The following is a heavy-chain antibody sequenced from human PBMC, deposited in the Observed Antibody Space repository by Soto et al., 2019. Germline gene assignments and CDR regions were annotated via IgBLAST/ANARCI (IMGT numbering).Heavy chain of an antibody. CDR2: IYYSGST. J-gene: IGHJ4*02. Sequence: QVQLQESGPGLVKPSQTLSLTCTVSGGSISSGGYYWSWIRQHPGKGLEWIGYIYYSGSTYYNPSLKSRVTISVDTSKNQFFLKLSSVTAADTAVYYCARGPHIVVVTTYYFDYWGQGTLVTVSS. CDR3: ARGPHIVVVTTYYFDY. D-gene: IGHD3-22*01. V-gene: IGHV4-31*03. CDR1: GGSISSGGYY.